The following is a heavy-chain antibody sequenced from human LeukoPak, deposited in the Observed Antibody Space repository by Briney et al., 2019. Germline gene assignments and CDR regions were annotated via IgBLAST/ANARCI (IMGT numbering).Heavy chain of an antibody. CDR2: ISGTGSSL. CDR1: GFTFSSYA. J-gene: IGHJ2*01. D-gene: IGHD1-7*01. CDR3: ARAPTWNYGWYFDL. V-gene: IGHV3-23*01. Sequence: GGSLRLSCAASGFTFSSYAMTWVRQAPGKGLECVSGISGTGSSLYYTDSVKGRFTISRDNSKNTLYLQMNSLRAEDTAVYSCARAPTWNYGWYFDLWGRGTLVTVSS.